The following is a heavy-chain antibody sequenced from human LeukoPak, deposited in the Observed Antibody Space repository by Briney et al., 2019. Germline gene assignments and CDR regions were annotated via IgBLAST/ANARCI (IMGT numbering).Heavy chain of an antibody. CDR2: INPNSGGT. CDR3: ARDFELLPTRHVWFDP. V-gene: IGHV1-2*02. J-gene: IGHJ5*02. D-gene: IGHD2-21*01. Sequence: ASVKVSCKASGYTFTAYYIHWVRQAPGQGLERMGWINPNSGGTNYAQRFQGRVTMTRDTSITTAYMELSSLRSEDTAVYYCARDFELLPTRHVWFDPWGQGTLVTVSS. CDR1: GYTFTAYY.